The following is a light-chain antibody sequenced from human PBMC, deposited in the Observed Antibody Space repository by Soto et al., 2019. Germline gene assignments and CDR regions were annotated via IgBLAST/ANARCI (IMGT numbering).Light chain of an antibody. Sequence: HSALTQPASVSGSPGQSITISCTGTSSDVGDYNYVSWYQQHPGKAPKLMIYDVSNRPSGVSNRFSGSKSGNTASLTISGLQAEDEADYYCSSYTSSSTYVFGTGTKLTVL. J-gene: IGLJ1*01. V-gene: IGLV2-14*01. CDR1: SSDVGDYNY. CDR3: SSYTSSSTYV. CDR2: DVS.